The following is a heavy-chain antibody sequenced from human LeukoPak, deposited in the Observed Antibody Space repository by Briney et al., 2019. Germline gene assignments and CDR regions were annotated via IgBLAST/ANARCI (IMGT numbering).Heavy chain of an antibody. CDR2: ISAYYGNT. CDR3: VGEGGNERSDYYFLY. V-gene: IGHV1-18*01. CDR1: GYTFTTYG. D-gene: IGHD3-10*01. Sequence: ASVKVSCKTSGYTFTTYGLSWVRQAPGQGLEWMGWISAYYGNTNYAQTLQGRLTLTTDTSTRTAYMELRSLRSDDTAVYYCVGEGGNERSDYYFLYWGQGTLVTVSS. J-gene: IGHJ4*02.